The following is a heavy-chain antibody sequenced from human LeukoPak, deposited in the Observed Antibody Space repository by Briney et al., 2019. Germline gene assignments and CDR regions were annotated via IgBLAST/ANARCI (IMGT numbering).Heavy chain of an antibody. D-gene: IGHD3-10*01. CDR2: IYWDDDK. J-gene: IGHJ4*02. Sequence: SGPTLVNPTQTLTLTCTFSGFSLSTSGVGVAWIRQPPGKALEWLALIYWDDDKRYSPSLKRRLTITQDTSKNQVALTITNMDPVDTATYYCVHRRTGSGSYDYFDFWGQGTLVTVSS. V-gene: IGHV2-5*02. CDR3: VHRRTGSGSYDYFDF. CDR1: GFSLSTSGVG.